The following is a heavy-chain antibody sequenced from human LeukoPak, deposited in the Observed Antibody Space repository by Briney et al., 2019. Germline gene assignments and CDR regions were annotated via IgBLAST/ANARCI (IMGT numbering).Heavy chain of an antibody. J-gene: IGHJ4*02. CDR1: GFTFSSYS. CDR2: ISGSSSYI. V-gene: IGHV3-21*01. Sequence: GGSLRLSCAASGFTFSSYSMNWVRQAPGKGLEWVSSISGSSSYIYYADLVKGRFTISRDNAKNSLYLQMNSLRAEDTAVYYCARDLSIAARIPFDYWGQGTLVTVSS. CDR3: ARDLSIAARIPFDY. D-gene: IGHD6-6*01.